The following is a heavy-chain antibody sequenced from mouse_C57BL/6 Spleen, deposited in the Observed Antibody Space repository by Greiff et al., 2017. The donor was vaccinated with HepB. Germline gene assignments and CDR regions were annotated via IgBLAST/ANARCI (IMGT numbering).Heavy chain of an antibody. D-gene: IGHD3-3*01. Sequence: QVQLKESGAELVKPGASVKISCKASGYAFSSYWMNWVKQRPGKGLEWIGQIYPGDGDTNYNGKFKGKATLTADKSSSTAYMQLSSLTSEDSAVYFCARWGLAYFDYWGQGTTLTVSS. CDR3: ARWGLAYFDY. CDR2: IYPGDGDT. CDR1: GYAFSSYW. V-gene: IGHV1-80*01. J-gene: IGHJ2*01.